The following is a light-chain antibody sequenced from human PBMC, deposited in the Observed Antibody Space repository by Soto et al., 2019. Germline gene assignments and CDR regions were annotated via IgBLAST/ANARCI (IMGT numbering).Light chain of an antibody. CDR3: SSYTSSSTLYV. CDR2: DAS. J-gene: IGLJ1*01. CDR1: SSDVGGYNY. Sequence: QSVLTQPASVSGSPGLSITISCTGTSSDVGGYNYVSWYQQHPGKAPKLMIYDASNRPSGVSNRFSGSKSGNTASLTISGLQAEDEADYYCSSYTSSSTLYVFGTGTKVTVL. V-gene: IGLV2-14*01.